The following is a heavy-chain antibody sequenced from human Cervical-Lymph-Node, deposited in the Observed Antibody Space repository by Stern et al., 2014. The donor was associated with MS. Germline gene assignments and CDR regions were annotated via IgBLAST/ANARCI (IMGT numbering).Heavy chain of an antibody. V-gene: IGHV3-23*04. CDR3: AKSTVTSLSDY. CDR2: SGSGGST. D-gene: IGHD4-17*01. Sequence: EVHLVESGGGLVQPGGSLRLSCAASGFTFSSYAMSWVRQAPGKGLEWVSASGSGGSTYYADSVKGRFTISRDNSKNTLYLQMNILRAEDTAVYYCAKSTVTSLSDYWGQGTLVTVSS. CDR1: GFTFSSYA. J-gene: IGHJ4*02.